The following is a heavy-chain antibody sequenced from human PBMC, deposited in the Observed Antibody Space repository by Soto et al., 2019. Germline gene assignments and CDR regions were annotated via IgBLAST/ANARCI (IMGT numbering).Heavy chain of an antibody. CDR1: GFTFSTYW. CDR2: IDSDGSGT. V-gene: IGHV3-74*01. Sequence: AGGSLRLSCAASGFTFSTYWMHWVRQAPGKGLVWVARIDSDGSGTAYADSVKGRFTISRDNSKNTLYLQMNSLRAEDTAVYYCARDGIVATIVIYYGMDVWGQGTTVTVSS. D-gene: IGHD5-12*01. J-gene: IGHJ6*02. CDR3: ARDGIVATIVIYYGMDV.